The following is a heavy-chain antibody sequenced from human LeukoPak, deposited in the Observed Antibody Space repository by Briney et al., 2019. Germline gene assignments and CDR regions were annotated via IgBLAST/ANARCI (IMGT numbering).Heavy chain of an antibody. CDR1: GASISSYY. J-gene: IGHJ3*02. CDR2: IYYSESA. Sequence: SETLSLTCTVSGASISSYYWSWIRQPPGKGLEWIGYIYYSESANYNPSLKSRVTISVDTSKNQFSLKLISVTAADTAVYYCARRGGSPLGAFDIWGQGTMVTVSS. CDR3: ARRGGSPLGAFDI. V-gene: IGHV4-59*01. D-gene: IGHD1-26*01.